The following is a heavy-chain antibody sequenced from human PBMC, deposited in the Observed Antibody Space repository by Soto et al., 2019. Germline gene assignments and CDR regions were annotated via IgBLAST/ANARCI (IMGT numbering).Heavy chain of an antibody. CDR3: AREKLSGYVDAFDI. CDR2: INAGNGNT. J-gene: IGHJ3*02. V-gene: IGHV1-3*01. CDR1: GYTFTSYA. Sequence: AXVKVSCKASGYTFTSYAMHWVRQAPGQSLEWMGWINAGNGNTKYSQKFQGRVTITRDTSASTAYMELSSLRSEDTAVYYCAREKLSGYVDAFDIWGQGTMVTVSS. D-gene: IGHD5-12*01.